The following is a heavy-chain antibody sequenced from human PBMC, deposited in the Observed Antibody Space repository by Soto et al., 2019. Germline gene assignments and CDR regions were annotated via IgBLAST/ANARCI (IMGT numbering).Heavy chain of an antibody. J-gene: IGHJ6*02. V-gene: IGHV3-30*18. Sequence: GGSLRLSCAASGFTFSSYGMHWVRQAPGKGLEWVAVISYDGSNKYYADSVKGRFTISRDNSKNTLYLQMNSLRAEDTAVYYCAKDSGWYYYYGMDVWGQGTTVTV. D-gene: IGHD1-26*01. CDR1: GFTFSSYG. CDR2: ISYDGSNK. CDR3: AKDSGWYYYYGMDV.